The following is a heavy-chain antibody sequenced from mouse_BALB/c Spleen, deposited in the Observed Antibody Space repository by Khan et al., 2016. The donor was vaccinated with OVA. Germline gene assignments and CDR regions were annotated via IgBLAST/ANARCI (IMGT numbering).Heavy chain of an antibody. J-gene: IGHJ2*01. CDR2: ISYSGNT. CDR1: GFSITSDYA. CDR3: SRVCGGDFDY. V-gene: IGHV3-2*02. Sequence: EVQLQESGPGLVKPSQSLSLTCTVTGFSITSDYAWNWIRQFPGNKLEWMGYISYSGNTKYNPSLKSRISITRDTSKNQFFLQLNSVTIEDTATYSGSRVCGGDFDYWGQGTTLTVSS.